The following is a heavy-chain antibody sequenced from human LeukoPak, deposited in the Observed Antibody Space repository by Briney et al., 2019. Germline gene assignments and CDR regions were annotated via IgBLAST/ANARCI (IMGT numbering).Heavy chain of an antibody. CDR1: GFTFSSHW. CDR2: IKQDGSEK. CDR3: ARGSGDYSDYYGMDV. V-gene: IGHV3-7*01. D-gene: IGHD3-10*01. J-gene: IGHJ6*02. Sequence: GGSLRLSCAASGFTFSSHWMSWVRQAPGKGLEWVANIKQDGSEKYYVDSVKGRFTISRDNAKSSLYLQMNSLRAEDTAVYYCARGSGDYSDYYGMDVWGQGTTVTVSS.